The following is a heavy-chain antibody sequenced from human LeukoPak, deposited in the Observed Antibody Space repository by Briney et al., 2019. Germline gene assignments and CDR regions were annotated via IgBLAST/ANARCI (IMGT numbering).Heavy chain of an antibody. D-gene: IGHD4-23*01. CDR1: GGYIITSDHY. V-gene: IGHV4-39*07. CDR2: IYYTGST. CDR3: ARERYYYGGKTWFDP. J-gene: IGHJ5*02. Sequence: PSEIPSLTCSVSGGYIITSDHYWGWIRQPPGKGLEWIGSIYYTGSTSTNPFFKSRVTVSVDTSKNQFSLNLTSVTAADTAVYYCARERYYYGGKTWFDPWGQGTLVTVSS.